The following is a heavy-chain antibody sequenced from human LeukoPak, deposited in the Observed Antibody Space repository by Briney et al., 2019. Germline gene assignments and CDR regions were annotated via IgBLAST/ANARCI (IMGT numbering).Heavy chain of an antibody. D-gene: IGHD5-12*01. V-gene: IGHV1-2*02. CDR1: GYTFTNYY. CDR3: ARGNDRHSGHNLAS. J-gene: IGHJ5*02. Sequence: ASVKVSCKASGYTFTNYYMHWVRQAPGQGLEWMGWINPDSGATDYAQKFQGRVTMTRDTSISTVYVELNGLRSDDTAVYYCARGNDRHSGHNLASWGQGTLVTVSS. CDR2: INPDSGAT.